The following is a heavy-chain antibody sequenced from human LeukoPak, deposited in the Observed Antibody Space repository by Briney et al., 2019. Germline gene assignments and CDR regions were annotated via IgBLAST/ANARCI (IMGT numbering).Heavy chain of an antibody. CDR2: INGNGGST. D-gene: IGHD5-12*01. V-gene: IGHV3-23*01. J-gene: IGHJ6*02. CDR1: GFTFNIYA. CDR3: ANGQVATIGFFYYYGMDV. Sequence: QSGGSLRLSCAASGFTFNIYAMSWVRQAPGKGLEWVSGINGNGGSTYYADSVKGRFTISRDNSKNTLYLQMNSLRAGDTALYYCANGQVATIGFFYYYGMDVWGQGTTVTVSS.